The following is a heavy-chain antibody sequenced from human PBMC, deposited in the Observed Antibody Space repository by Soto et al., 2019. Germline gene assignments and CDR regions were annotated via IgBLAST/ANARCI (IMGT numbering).Heavy chain of an antibody. J-gene: IGHJ6*02. D-gene: IGHD3-10*01. CDR2: IYYSGST. V-gene: IGHV4-31*03. Sequence: QVQLQESGPGLVKPSQTLSLTCTVSGGSISSGGYYWSWIRQHPGKALEWIGYIYYSGSTYYNPSLKSRVTISVDTSKNQFSLKLSSVTAADTAVYYCATMTPITMVRGGPPLYYYYGMDVWGQGTTVTVSS. CDR1: GGSISSGGYY. CDR3: ATMTPITMVRGGPPLYYYYGMDV.